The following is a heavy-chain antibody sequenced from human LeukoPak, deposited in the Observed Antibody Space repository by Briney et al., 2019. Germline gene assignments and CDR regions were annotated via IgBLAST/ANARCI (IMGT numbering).Heavy chain of an antibody. J-gene: IGHJ4*02. CDR1: QFTFSSYW. V-gene: IGHV3-7*03. CDR2: IKEDGSKT. CDR3: ARYVTALDY. D-gene: IGHD2-21*02. Sequence: GGSLRLTCAASQFTFSSYWMSWVRQAPGKGLEWVANIKEDGSKTYYVDSVKGRFTISRDNAKNSLYLQMNSLRAEDTALYYCARYVTALDYWGQGTLVTVSS.